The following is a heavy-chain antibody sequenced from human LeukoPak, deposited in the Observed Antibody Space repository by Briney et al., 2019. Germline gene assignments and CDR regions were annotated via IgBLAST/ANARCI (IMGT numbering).Heavy chain of an antibody. V-gene: IGHV4-59*01. CDR3: AGSITMEY. D-gene: IGHD3-10*01. Sequence: SETLSLTCTVSGGSISSYYWSWIRQPPGKGLEWIGYIYYSGSTNYNPSLESRVTISVDTSKNQFSLKLSSVTAAVTAVYYCAGSITMEYWGQGTLVTVSS. CDR1: GGSISSYY. J-gene: IGHJ4*02. CDR2: IYYSGST.